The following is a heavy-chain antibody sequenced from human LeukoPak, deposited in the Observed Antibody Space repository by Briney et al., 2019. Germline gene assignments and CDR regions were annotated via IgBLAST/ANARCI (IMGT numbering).Heavy chain of an antibody. CDR1: GFTFSNYN. V-gene: IGHV3-30*02. Sequence: PGGSLRLSCADSGFTFSNYNMNWVRQAPGKGLEWVAFIRYDGSNKYYADSVKGRFTISRDNSKNTLYLQMNSLRAEDTAVYYCAKYHQYCSGGSCYYTDYWGQGTLVTVSS. J-gene: IGHJ4*02. CDR2: IRYDGSNK. D-gene: IGHD2-15*01. CDR3: AKYHQYCSGGSCYYTDY.